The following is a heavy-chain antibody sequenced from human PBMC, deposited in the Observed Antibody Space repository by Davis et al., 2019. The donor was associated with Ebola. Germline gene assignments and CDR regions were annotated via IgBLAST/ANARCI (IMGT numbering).Heavy chain of an antibody. D-gene: IGHD4-23*01. V-gene: IGHV4-59*12. CDR1: GGSFSGYY. CDR2: IYYSGST. CDR3: ASGVVTLGGRWFDP. J-gene: IGHJ5*02. Sequence: MPGGSLRLSCAVYGGSFSGYYWSWIRQPPGKGLEWIGYIYYSGSTYYNPSLKSRVTISVDTSKNQFSLKLSSVTAADTAVYYCASGVVTLGGRWFDPWGQGTLVTVSS.